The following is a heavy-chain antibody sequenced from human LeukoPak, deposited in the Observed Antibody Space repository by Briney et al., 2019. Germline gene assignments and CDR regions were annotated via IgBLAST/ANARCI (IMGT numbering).Heavy chain of an antibody. D-gene: IGHD2-15*01. CDR2: MNPNSGNT. J-gene: IGHJ6*03. CDR3: ARDSADIVVVVAANPYYYYYMDV. CDR1: GYTFTSYD. V-gene: IGHV1-8*01. Sequence: ASVKVSCKASGYTFTSYDINWVRQATGQGLEWMGWMNPNSGNTGYAQKFQGRVTMTRNTSISTAYMELSSLRSEDTAVYYCARDSADIVVVVAANPYYYYYMDVWGKGTTVTVSS.